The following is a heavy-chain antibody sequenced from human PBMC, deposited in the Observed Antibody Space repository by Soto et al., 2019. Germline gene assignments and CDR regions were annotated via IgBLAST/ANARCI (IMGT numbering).Heavy chain of an antibody. D-gene: IGHD6-19*01. J-gene: IGHJ4*01. CDR1: GYTFTSYG. CDR2: ISAYNGNT. Sequence: GASVKVSCKASGYTFTSYGISWVLQAPGQGLEWMGWISAYNGNTNYAQKLQGRVTMTTDASTSTAYMELRSLRSDDTAVYYCAMGKGVADHRYFFDYWGQGTLVTVSS. CDR3: AMGKGVADHRYFFDY. V-gene: IGHV1-18*01.